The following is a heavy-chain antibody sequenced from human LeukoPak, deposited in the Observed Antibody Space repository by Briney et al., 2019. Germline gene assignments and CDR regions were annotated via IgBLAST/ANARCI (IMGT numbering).Heavy chain of an antibody. CDR1: GGSFSGYY. CDR2: INHSGST. J-gene: IGHJ4*02. V-gene: IGHV4-34*01. CDR3: ARGRPLNDSSGYYIFDY. D-gene: IGHD3-22*01. Sequence: SETLSLTCAVYGGSFSGYYWSWIRQPPGKGLEWIGEINHSGSTNYNPSLKSRVTISVDTSKNQFSLKLSSATAADTAVYYCARGRPLNDSSGYYIFDYWGQGTLVTVSS.